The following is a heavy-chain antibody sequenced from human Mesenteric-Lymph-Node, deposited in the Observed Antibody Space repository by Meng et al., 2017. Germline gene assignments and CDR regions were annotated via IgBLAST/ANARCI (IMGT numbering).Heavy chain of an antibody. Sequence: ASVKVSCKASGYTFTGYYMHWVRQAPGQGLEWMGIINPSGGSTSYAQKFQGRVTMTRDTSTSTVYMELSSLRSEDTAVYYCATKTYYYDSSGYYYEGYFQHWGQGTLVTVSS. D-gene: IGHD3-22*01. CDR1: GYTFTGYY. CDR3: ATKTYYYDSSGYYYEGYFQH. V-gene: IGHV1-46*01. CDR2: INPSGGST. J-gene: IGHJ1*01.